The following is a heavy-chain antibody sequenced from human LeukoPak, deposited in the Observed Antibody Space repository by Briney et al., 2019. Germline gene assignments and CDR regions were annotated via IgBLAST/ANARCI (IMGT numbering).Heavy chain of an antibody. Sequence: SSETLSLTCTVSGGSISSYYWSWIRQPAGKGLEWIGRIYTSGSTNYNPSLKSRVTMSVDTSKNQFSLKLSSVTAADTAVYYCARLRSKRVRGPSYFDPWGQGTLVTVSS. CDR3: ARLRSKRVRGPSYFDP. V-gene: IGHV4-4*07. D-gene: IGHD3-10*01. CDR2: IYTSGST. CDR1: GGSISSYY. J-gene: IGHJ5*02.